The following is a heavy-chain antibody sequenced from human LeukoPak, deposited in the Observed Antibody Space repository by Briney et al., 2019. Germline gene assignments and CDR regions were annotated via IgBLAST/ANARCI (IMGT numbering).Heavy chain of an antibody. V-gene: IGHV4-34*01. CDR3: ARLWGFGELLFDY. CDR2: INHSGST. CDR1: GGSFSGYY. D-gene: IGHD3-10*01. Sequence: PSETLSLTCAVYGGSFSGYYWSWIRQPPGKGLEWIGEINHSGSTNYNPSLKSRVAISVDTSKNQFSLKLSSVTAADTAVYYCARLWGFGELLFDYWGQGTLVTVSS. J-gene: IGHJ4*02.